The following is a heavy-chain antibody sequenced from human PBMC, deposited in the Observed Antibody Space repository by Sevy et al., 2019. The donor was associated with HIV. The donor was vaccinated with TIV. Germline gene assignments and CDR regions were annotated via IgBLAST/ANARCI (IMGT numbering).Heavy chain of an antibody. CDR1: GFTFSSYG. CDR3: AKDCSSGSYYYFDY. Sequence: GGSLRLSCAASGFTFSSYGMHWVRQAPGKGLEWVAFIRYDGSNKYYADSVKGRFTISRDNSKNTLYLQMNSLRAEDTAVYYCAKDCSSGSYYYFDYWGQGTLVTVSS. J-gene: IGHJ4*02. V-gene: IGHV3-30*02. CDR2: IRYDGSNK. D-gene: IGHD1-26*01.